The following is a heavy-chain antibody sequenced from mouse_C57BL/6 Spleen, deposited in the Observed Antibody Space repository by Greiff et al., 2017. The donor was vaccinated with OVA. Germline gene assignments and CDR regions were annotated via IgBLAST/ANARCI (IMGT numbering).Heavy chain of an antibody. CDR2: ISYDGSN. V-gene: IGHV3-6*01. J-gene: IGHJ1*03. Sequence: ESGPGLVKPSQSLSLPCSFTGYSITSGYYWNWIRQFPGNKLEWMGYISYDGSNNYNPSLKNRISITRDTSKNQFFLKLNSVTTEDTATYYCARDYYGRSYEGWYFDVWGTGTTVTVSS. D-gene: IGHD1-1*01. CDR1: GYSITSGYY. CDR3: ARDYYGRSYEGWYFDV.